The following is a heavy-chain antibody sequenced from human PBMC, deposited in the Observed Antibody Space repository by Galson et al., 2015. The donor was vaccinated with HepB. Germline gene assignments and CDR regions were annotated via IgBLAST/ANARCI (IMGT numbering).Heavy chain of an antibody. D-gene: IGHD3-10*01. Sequence: SLRLSCAASGFTFDDYAMHWVRQAPGKGLEWVSGISWNSGSIGYADSVKGRFTISRDNAKNSLYLQMNSLRAEDTALYYCAKDIPKYGSGSYYGAFDIWGQGTMVTVSS. CDR3: AKDIPKYGSGSYYGAFDI. CDR1: GFTFDDYA. CDR2: ISWNSGSI. V-gene: IGHV3-9*01. J-gene: IGHJ3*02.